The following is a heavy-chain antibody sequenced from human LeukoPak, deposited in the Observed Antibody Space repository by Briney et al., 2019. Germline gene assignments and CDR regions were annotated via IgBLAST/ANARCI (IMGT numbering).Heavy chain of an antibody. CDR1: GGSISSYY. CDR2: IYYSGST. V-gene: IGHV4-59*12. CDR3: ATYGDYQVVWYFDL. D-gene: IGHD4-17*01. J-gene: IGHJ2*01. Sequence: SETLSLTCTVSGGSISSYYWSWIRQPPGKGLEWIGNIYYSGSTYYNPPLKSRVTISVDTSKNHFSLRLSSVTAADTAVYYCATYGDYQVVWYFDLWGRGTLVTVSS.